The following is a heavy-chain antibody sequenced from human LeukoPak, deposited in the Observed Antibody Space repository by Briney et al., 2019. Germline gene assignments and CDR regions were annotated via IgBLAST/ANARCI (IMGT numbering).Heavy chain of an antibody. J-gene: IGHJ6*03. CDR2: IKQDGSEK. CDR3: ARGSEYYYYYMDV. D-gene: IGHD6-25*01. Sequence: GGSLRLSCAASGSTFSSYWMSWLRQAPGKGREWVANIKQDGSEKYYVDPVKGRFTISRDNAKNSLYLQMNSLRAEDTAVYYCARGSEYYYYYMDVWGKGTTVTVSS. CDR1: GSTFSSYW. V-gene: IGHV3-7*01.